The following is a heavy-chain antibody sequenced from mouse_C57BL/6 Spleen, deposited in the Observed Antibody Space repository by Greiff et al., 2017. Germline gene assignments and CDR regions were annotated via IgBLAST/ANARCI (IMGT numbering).Heavy chain of an antibody. CDR2: IDPSDSYT. D-gene: IGHD4-1*01. CDR1: GYTFTSYW. J-gene: IGHJ2*01. V-gene: IGHV1-69*01. CDR3: ARGTGGDFGY. Sequence: QVQLQQPGAELVMPGASVKLSCKASGYTFTSYWMHWVKQRPGQGLEWIGEIDPSDSYTNYNQKFKGKATVTVDKSSSTAYMQLSSLASEDSAVYYSARGTGGDFGYWGQGTTLSVA.